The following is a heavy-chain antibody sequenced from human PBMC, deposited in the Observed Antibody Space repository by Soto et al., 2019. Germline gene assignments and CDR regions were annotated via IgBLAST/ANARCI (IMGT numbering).Heavy chain of an antibody. Sequence: GESLKISCKGSGYSFTSYWISWVRQMPGKGLEWMGRIDPSDSYTNYSPSFQGHVTISADKSISTAYLQWSSLKASDTAMYYCARGYYYGSGSYSLYFDYWDQGTLVTVSS. CDR2: IDPSDSYT. J-gene: IGHJ4*02. CDR3: ARGYYYGSGSYSLYFDY. V-gene: IGHV5-10-1*01. CDR1: GYSFTSYW. D-gene: IGHD3-10*01.